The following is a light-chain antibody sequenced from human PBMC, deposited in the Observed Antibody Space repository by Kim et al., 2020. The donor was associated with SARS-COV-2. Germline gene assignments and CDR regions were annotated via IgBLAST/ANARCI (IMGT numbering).Light chain of an antibody. CDR1: TGAVTRGHY. CDR3: LVSYANVGV. Sequence: PGGTVTRTCGASTGAVTRGHYPYWLQQKTGQAPRTQIDDTTKKHSLTPARFSGSILGDKAALTLSGALPEDEADYYCLVSYANVGVFGGGTQLTVL. V-gene: IGLV7-46*01. J-gene: IGLJ3*02. CDR2: DTT.